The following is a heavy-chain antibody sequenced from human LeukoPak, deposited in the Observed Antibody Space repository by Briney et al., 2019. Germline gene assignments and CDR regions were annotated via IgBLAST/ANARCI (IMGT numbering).Heavy chain of an antibody. D-gene: IGHD5-24*01. Sequence: GASVKVSCKASGYTFTGYYMHWVRQAPGQGLEWMGWINPNSGGTNYAQKFQGRVTMTRDTSISTAYMELSRLRSDDTAVYYCARDVDGYNFLFDYWGQGTLVTVSS. CDR3: ARDVDGYNFLFDY. CDR2: INPNSGGT. V-gene: IGHV1-2*02. CDR1: GYTFTGYY. J-gene: IGHJ4*02.